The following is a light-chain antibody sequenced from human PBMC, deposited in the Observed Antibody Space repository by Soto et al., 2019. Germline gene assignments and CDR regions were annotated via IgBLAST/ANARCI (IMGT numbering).Light chain of an antibody. CDR3: QQRSNFPT. V-gene: IGKV3-11*01. J-gene: IGKJ5*01. CDR2: GSS. CDR1: QSVSSY. Sequence: ILLTQSPVTLSLSPGERATLSCRASQSVSSYLAWYQQKPGQAPRVLIYGSSSRATGVPARLSGSGSGTEFTLTISSLEPEDFAVYYCQQRSNFPTFGQGTRLEIK.